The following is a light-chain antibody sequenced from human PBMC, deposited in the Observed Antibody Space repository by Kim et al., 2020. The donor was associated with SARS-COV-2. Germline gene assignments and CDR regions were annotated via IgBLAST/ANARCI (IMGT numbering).Light chain of an antibody. V-gene: IGKV3-15*01. Sequence: EIVMTQSPATLSVSPGERATLSCRVSQSFSSNLAWYQQKPGQAPRLLIYTASTRATGIPARFSGGGSGTEFTLTISSLQSEDFAVYYCQQYTHWPLTFGGGTKVEIK. CDR1: QSFSSN. CDR2: TAS. CDR3: QQYTHWPLT. J-gene: IGKJ4*01.